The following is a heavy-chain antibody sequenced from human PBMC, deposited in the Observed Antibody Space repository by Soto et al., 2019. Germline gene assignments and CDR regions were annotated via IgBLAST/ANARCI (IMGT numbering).Heavy chain of an antibody. D-gene: IGHD1-26*01. CDR3: AKDWGASGLDP. CDR1: GFTFSSYT. J-gene: IGHJ5*02. CDR2: ISSTSYYI. Sequence: EVQLVESGGGLVKPGGSLRLSCAASGFTFSSYTMNWVRQAPGKGLEWVSSISSTSYYIYYADSVKGRFTISRDNAKNSLYLQMNGLRAEDTAVYYCAKDWGASGLDPWGQGTLVTVSS. V-gene: IGHV3-21*01.